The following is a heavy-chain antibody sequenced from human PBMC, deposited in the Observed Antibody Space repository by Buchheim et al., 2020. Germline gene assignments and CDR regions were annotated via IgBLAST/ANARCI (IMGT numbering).Heavy chain of an antibody. D-gene: IGHD3-22*01. CDR2: IFSGGST. Sequence: VRLVESGGGVVQPGGSLRLSCAASGFTVSNYYVSWVRQAPGKGLEWVSVIFSGGSTYYTGAVEGRFTISRDSFRNIIYLQMHNLRVEDTAVYYCATETYYYDPEGWRPFDSWGQGT. J-gene: IGHJ4*02. CDR1: GFTVSNYY. CDR3: ATETYYYDPEGWRPFDS. V-gene: IGHV3-66*01.